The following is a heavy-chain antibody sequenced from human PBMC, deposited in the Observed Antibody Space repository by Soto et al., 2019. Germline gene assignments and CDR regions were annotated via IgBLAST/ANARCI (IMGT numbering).Heavy chain of an antibody. J-gene: IGHJ4*02. V-gene: IGHV3-15*01. D-gene: IGHD5-12*01. CDR3: TTPRKWLRFAFGY. CDR1: GFTFSYAW. CDR2: IKSETDGGTT. Sequence: EVQLVESGGGLVEPGGSLTLSCAASGFTFSYAWMRWVRQAPGKGLEWVGRIKSETDGGTTDYAAPVKGRFTISRDDARNTLYLQMNSMKTDDSAVYYCTTPRKWLRFAFGYWGQGSLVTV.